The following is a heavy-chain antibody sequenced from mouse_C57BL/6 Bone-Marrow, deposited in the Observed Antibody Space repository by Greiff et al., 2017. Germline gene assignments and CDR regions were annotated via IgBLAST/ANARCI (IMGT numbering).Heavy chain of an antibody. Sequence: EVQLQQSGAELVRPGASVKLSCTASGFNIKDYYMHWVKQRPEQGLGWIGRIDPEDGDTEYAPKFQGKATMTAVTSSNTAYLQLSSLTSEDTAVYYCTTGGVSPDYWGQGTTLTVSS. CDR2: IDPEDGDT. CDR1: GFNIKDYY. CDR3: TTGGVSPDY. J-gene: IGHJ2*01. V-gene: IGHV14-1*01.